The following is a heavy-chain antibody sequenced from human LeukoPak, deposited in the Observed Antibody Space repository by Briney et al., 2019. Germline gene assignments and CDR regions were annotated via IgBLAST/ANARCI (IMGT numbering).Heavy chain of an antibody. J-gene: IGHJ6*02. CDR1: GYTFTSSD. V-gene: IGHV1-8*01. D-gene: IGHD6-13*01. CDR3: ARGQKDNGVSSSWYYYGMDV. Sequence: ASVKVSCKASGYTFTSSDINWVRQATGQGLEWMGWMNPNTGITEYAQKFQGRVTMTSNTSISTAYMELSSLRSEDTAVYYCARGQKDNGVSSSWYYYGMDVWGQGTTVTVSS. CDR2: MNPNTGIT.